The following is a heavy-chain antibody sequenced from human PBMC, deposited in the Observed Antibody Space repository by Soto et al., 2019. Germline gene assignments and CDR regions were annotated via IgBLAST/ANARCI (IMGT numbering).Heavy chain of an antibody. CDR2: IYPGDSDT. J-gene: IGHJ3*02. D-gene: IGHD3-22*01. CDR3: ARRIYTTYCYDSSGPSGDAFDI. CDR1: GYSFTSYW. V-gene: IGHV5-51*01. Sequence: GESLKISCKGSGYSFTSYWIGWVRQMPGKGLEWMGIIYPGDSDTRYSPSFQGQVTISADKSISTAYLQWSSLKASDTAMYYCARRIYTTYCYDSSGPSGDAFDIWGQGTMVTVSS.